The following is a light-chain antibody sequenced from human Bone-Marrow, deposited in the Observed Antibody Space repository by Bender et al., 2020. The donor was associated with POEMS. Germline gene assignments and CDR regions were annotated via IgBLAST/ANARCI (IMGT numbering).Light chain of an antibody. CDR2: QDS. V-gene: IGLV3-1*01. CDR3: QAWDSTTFVV. CDR1: NLGDKY. Sequence: SYELTQPPSVSVSPGQTASIPCSGDNLGDKYVSWYQKRPGQSPVLVIYQDSQRPSGIPERFSGSNSGSTATLTISGTQTLDEADYFCQAWDSTTFVVFGGGTKLTVL. J-gene: IGLJ2*01.